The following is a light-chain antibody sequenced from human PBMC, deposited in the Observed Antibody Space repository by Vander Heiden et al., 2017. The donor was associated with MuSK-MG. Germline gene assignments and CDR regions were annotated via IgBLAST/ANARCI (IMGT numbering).Light chain of an antibody. J-gene: IGKJ5*01. CDR1: QSISSS. CDR2: AAS. V-gene: IGKV1-39*01. Sequence: DIHITHSPPSLSASVGDRVTITCRASQSISSSLNWYQHKPGKAPKILIYAASSSHSPVRLRFSGCGTGSAFTLSIMRPQPEAFATCYSYQRYTTPNTFGQGTQLXIK. CDR3: YQRYTTPNT.